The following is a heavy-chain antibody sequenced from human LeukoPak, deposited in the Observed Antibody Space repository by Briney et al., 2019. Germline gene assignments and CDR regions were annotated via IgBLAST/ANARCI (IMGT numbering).Heavy chain of an antibody. CDR3: ARRPSYYDFWSGYIRDYYYYMDV. D-gene: IGHD3-3*01. J-gene: IGHJ6*03. CDR1: GYSISSGYY. CDR2: IYHSGST. V-gene: IGHV4-38-2*01. Sequence: PSETLSLTCAVSGYSISSGYYWGWIRQPPGKGLEWIGSIYHSGSTYYNPSLKSRVTISVDTSKNQFSLKLSSVTAADTAVYYCARRPSYYDFWSGYIRDYYYYMDVWGKGTTVTVSS.